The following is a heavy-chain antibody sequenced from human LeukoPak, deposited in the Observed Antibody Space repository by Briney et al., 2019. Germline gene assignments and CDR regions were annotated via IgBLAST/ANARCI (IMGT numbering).Heavy chain of an antibody. CDR1: GFTFSSYG. V-gene: IGHV3-30*02. J-gene: IGHJ6*03. CDR3: AKAPMIPFGGVTREYYMDV. CDR2: IRYDGSNK. D-gene: IGHD3-16*01. Sequence: GGSLRLSCAASGFTFSSYGMHWVRQAPGKGLEWVAFIRYDGSNKYYADSVKGRFTISRDNSKNTLYLQMNSRRREDTAVYYCAKAPMIPFGGVTREYYMDVWGKGTTVTISS.